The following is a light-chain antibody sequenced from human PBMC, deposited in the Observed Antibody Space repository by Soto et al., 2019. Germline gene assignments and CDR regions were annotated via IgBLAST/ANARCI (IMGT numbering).Light chain of an antibody. CDR2: DIS. CDR1: QSVGSTY. CDR3: QQYGNSRV. J-gene: IGKJ1*01. V-gene: IGKV3-20*01. Sequence: VLTQSPGTLSLSPGERATLSCRASQSVGSTYLAWYQQRPGQAPRLVIYDISSRATGIPDRFSGSGSGTDFTLTISRLEPEDFAVYYCQQYGNSRVFGQGTKVEIK.